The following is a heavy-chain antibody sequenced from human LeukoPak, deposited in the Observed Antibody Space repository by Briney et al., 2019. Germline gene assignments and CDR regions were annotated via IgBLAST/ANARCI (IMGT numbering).Heavy chain of an antibody. CDR3: ARDEWVVPGVIKAFYYGMDV. CDR2: ISYNGSNK. D-gene: IGHD3-10*01. V-gene: IGHV3-30*04. J-gene: IGHJ6*04. Sequence: GRSLRLSCAASGFTFSSYAMHWVRQAPGKGLEWVAFISYNGSNKYYADSVKGRFTISRDNSKNTLSLQMNSLRAEDRAVYYCARDEWVVPGVIKAFYYGMDVWGKGTTVTVSS. CDR1: GFTFSSYA.